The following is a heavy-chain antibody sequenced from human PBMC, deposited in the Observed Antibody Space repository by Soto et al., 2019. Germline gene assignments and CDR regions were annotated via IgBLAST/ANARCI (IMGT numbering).Heavy chain of an antibody. CDR3: ARAPLVVAAKPLRNWFDP. J-gene: IGHJ5*02. CDR1: GYTFTSYG. V-gene: IGHV1-8*02. CDR2: MNPNSGNT. D-gene: IGHD2-15*01. Sequence: VKVSCKASGYTFTSYGISWVRQATGQGLDWMGWMNPNSGNTGYAQKFQGRVTMTRNTSISTAYMELSSLRSEDTAVYYCARAPLVVAAKPLRNWFDPWGQGTLVTVSS.